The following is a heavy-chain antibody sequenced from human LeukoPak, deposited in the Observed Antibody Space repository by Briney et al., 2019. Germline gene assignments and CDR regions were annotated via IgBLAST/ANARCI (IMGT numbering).Heavy chain of an antibody. CDR2: ITSSSSYT. Sequence: GGSLRLSCAAPGITFSNYNMNWVRQAPGKGLEWISSITSSSSYTFYADSVKGRFTISRDNAKNSLYLQMNSLRAEDTALYYCAKDVGLLPKYYFDYWGQGTLVTVSS. CDR1: GITFSNYN. D-gene: IGHD2-15*01. J-gene: IGHJ4*02. CDR3: AKDVGLLPKYYFDY. V-gene: IGHV3-21*04.